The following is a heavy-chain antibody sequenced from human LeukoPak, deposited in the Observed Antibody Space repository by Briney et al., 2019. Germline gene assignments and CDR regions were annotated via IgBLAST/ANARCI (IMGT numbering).Heavy chain of an antibody. V-gene: IGHV3-23*01. Sequence: GGSLRLSCAASGFTFSTYGMTWVRQAPGKGLEWVSSIYGSGADTFYADSVKGRFTISRDNSKNTLYLQMNSLRAEDTAVYYCAKEASSSSPQFDYWGQGTLVTVSS. CDR2: IYGSGADT. J-gene: IGHJ4*02. CDR1: GFTFSTYG. CDR3: AKEASSSSPQFDY. D-gene: IGHD6-13*01.